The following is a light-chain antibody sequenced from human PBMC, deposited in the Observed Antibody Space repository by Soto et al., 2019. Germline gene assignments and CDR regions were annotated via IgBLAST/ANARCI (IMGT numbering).Light chain of an antibody. Sequence: QSVLTQPASVSGSPGQSITISCTGTSSDVGGYNYVSWYQQHPGKAPKVMIYEVSNRPSGISNRFSGSKSGNTASLTISGLQAEDDADYYCSSYASNTTYVFGTGIKVTV. V-gene: IGLV2-14*01. CDR1: SSDVGGYNY. J-gene: IGLJ1*01. CDR2: EVS. CDR3: SSYASNTTYV.